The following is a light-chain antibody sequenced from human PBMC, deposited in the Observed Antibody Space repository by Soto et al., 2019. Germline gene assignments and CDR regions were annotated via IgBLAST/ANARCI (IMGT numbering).Light chain of an antibody. Sequence: ETVLTQSPDTLSLSPGERATLSCRASQSVTSDYLAWYQQKAGQAPRLLIYGASSRATGIPDRFCGSGSGTDFSLTISRLEPEDSAVYYCQQRSNWPPVFGGGTKVEIK. CDR1: QSVTSDY. V-gene: IGKV3D-20*02. J-gene: IGKJ4*01. CDR3: QQRSNWPPV. CDR2: GAS.